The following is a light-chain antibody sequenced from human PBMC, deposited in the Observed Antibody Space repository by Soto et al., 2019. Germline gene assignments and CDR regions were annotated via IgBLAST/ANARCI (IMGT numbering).Light chain of an antibody. Sequence: DIQMTQSPSSVSASVGDRVTITCRASQDISKWIAWYQQKPGRAPKLLIHTASTIQREVPSRFSVSGSGTDFTLTISSLQPEDFATYYCQEAYSFPVTFGLGTRLESK. CDR1: QDISKW. J-gene: IGKJ5*01. V-gene: IGKV1D-12*01. CDR3: QEAYSFPVT. CDR2: TAS.